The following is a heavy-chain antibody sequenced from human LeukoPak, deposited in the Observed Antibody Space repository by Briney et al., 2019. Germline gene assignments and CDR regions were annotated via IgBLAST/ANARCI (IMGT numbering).Heavy chain of an antibody. CDR2: INQSGSR. CDR1: GGSFSGYY. V-gene: IGHV4-34*01. Sequence: SETLSLTCAVYGGSFSGYYWTWIRQLPGKGLEWIGEINQSGSRNYNPSLKSRVTISVDTSKNQFSLKVTSVTAADTAVYYCARDNTYSSGGNYYDRFDYWGQGTLVTVSS. D-gene: IGHD3-22*01. J-gene: IGHJ4*02. CDR3: ARDNTYSSGGNYYDRFDY.